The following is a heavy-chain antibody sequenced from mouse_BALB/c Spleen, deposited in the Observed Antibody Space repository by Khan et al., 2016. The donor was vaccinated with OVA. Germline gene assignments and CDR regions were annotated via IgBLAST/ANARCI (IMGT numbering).Heavy chain of an antibody. Sequence: QVQLKESGPGLVAPSQSLSITCTVSGLSLTNYGISWIRQPPGKGLEWLGVIWGDGSTNYHSALISRLSINTDNSKSQVFLKLNSLQTNDTATYYCAIINYGYDWFTYWGQGTLVTVSA. J-gene: IGHJ3*01. V-gene: IGHV2-3*01. CDR2: IWGDGST. CDR3: AIINYGYDWFTY. CDR1: GLSLTNYG. D-gene: IGHD2-2*01.